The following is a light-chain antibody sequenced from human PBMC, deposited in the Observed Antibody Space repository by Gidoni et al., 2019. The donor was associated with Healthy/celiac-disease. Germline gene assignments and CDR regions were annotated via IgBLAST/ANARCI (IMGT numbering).Light chain of an antibody. J-gene: IGLJ2*01. CDR1: KLGDKY. CDR2: QDS. Sequence: SYDLTPPPSVPVSPGQTASITCSGDKLGDKYACWYQQKPGQSPVLVIYQDSKRPSGIPERFSGNSGNTATLTISGTQAMDEADYYCQAWDSSTAAVFGGGTKLTVL. V-gene: IGLV3-1*01. CDR3: QAWDSSTAAV.